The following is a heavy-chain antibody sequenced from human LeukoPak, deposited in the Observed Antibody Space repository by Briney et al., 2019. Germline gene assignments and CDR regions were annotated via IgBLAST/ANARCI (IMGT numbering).Heavy chain of an antibody. CDR2: ISGSGGST. CDR1: GFTFSSYA. D-gene: IGHD5-18*01. Sequence: GGSLRLSCAASGFTFSSYAMSCVRQAPGKGLEWVSAISGSGGSTYYADSVKGRFTISRDNSKNTLYLQMNSLRAEDTAVYYCAKDREYSYGYADYWGQGTLVTVSS. CDR3: AKDREYSYGYADY. J-gene: IGHJ4*02. V-gene: IGHV3-23*01.